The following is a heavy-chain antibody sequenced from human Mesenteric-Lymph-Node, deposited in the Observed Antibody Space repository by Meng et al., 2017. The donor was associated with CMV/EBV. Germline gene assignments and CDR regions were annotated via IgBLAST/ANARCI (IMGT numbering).Heavy chain of an antibody. CDR3: ARERITTFGENYGMDV. Sequence: GGSLRLSCAASGFTFSDYYMSWIRQAPGKGLEWVSYISNSGSTIYYADSVKGRFTISKDNAKNSLYLQMNSLRVGDTAVYYCARERITTFGENYGMDVWGQGTTVTVSS. J-gene: IGHJ6*02. V-gene: IGHV3-11*01. CDR1: GFTFSDYY. D-gene: IGHD3-3*01. CDR2: ISNSGSTI.